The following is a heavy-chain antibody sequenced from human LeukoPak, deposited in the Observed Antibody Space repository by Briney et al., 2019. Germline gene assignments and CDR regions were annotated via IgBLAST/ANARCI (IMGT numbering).Heavy chain of an antibody. V-gene: IGHV4-39*01. Sequence: SETLSLTCTVSGRSINSRSYYWGWIRQPPGKGLEWIGTIYYSGSTYYNPSLKSRVTISVDTSKNQFSLKLSSVTASDTAVYYCARRFAPSRNDAFDIWGQGTMVTVSS. CDR3: ARRFAPSRNDAFDI. J-gene: IGHJ3*02. CDR1: GRSINSRSYY. D-gene: IGHD3-10*01. CDR2: IYYSGST.